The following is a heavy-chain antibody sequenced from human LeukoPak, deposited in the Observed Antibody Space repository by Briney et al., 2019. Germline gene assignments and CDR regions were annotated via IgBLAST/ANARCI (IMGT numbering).Heavy chain of an antibody. J-gene: IGHJ4*02. V-gene: IGHV4-30-2*01. CDR3: ARSRSGYDWDY. D-gene: IGHD5-12*01. CDR2: IYHSGST. Sequence: PSETLSLTCAVSGGSISSGGYSWSWIRQPPGKGLEWIGYIYHSGSTYYNPSLKSRVTISVDRSKNQFSLKLSSVTAADTAVYYCARSRSGYDWDYWGQGTLVTVSS. CDR1: GGSISSGGYS.